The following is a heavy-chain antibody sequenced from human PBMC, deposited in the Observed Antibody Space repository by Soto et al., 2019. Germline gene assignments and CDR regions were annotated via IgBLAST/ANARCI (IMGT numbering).Heavy chain of an antibody. CDR2: ISYSGST. D-gene: IGHD6-13*01. CDR3: ARGREQQLLRDFDY. Sequence: TSETLSLTCTVSGDSISSYYWSWIRQPPGKGLEWIGYISYSGSTNYNPSLKSRVTISVDTSKNQFSLKLSSVTAADTAVYYCARGREQQLLRDFDYWGRGTLVTVSS. CDR1: GDSISSYY. V-gene: IGHV4-59*01. J-gene: IGHJ4*02.